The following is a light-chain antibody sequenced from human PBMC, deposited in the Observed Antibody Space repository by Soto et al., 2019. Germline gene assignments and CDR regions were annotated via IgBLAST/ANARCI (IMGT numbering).Light chain of an antibody. Sequence: QSVLTQPPSVSGAPGQRVTISCTGSSSNIGAGYDVHGYQQLPGTAPKLLIYGNSNRPSGVPDRFSGSKSGTSASLAITGLQEEDEADYYCQSYDSSLSGSVFGGGTKVTVL. CDR1: SSNIGAGYD. CDR2: GNS. V-gene: IGLV1-40*01. CDR3: QSYDSSLSGSV. J-gene: IGLJ2*01.